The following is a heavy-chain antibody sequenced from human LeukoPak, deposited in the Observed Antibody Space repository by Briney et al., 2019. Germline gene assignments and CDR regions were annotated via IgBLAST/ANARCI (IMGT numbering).Heavy chain of an antibody. D-gene: IGHD3-3*01. V-gene: IGHV3-23*01. CDR1: RFSFSTYW. CDR2: ISGSGGST. J-gene: IGHJ4*02. Sequence: TGGSLRLSCAASRFSFSTYWVSWVRQAPGKGLEWVSAISGSGGSTYYADSVKGRFAISRDNSKNTLYLQMNSLRAEDTAVYYCAKRYDFWSGYQGIDYWGQGTLVTVSS. CDR3: AKRYDFWSGYQGIDY.